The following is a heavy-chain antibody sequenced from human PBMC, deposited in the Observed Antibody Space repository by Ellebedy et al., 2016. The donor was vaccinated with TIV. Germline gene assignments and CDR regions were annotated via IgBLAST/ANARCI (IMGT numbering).Heavy chain of an antibody. Sequence: GESLKISCSVSGFTFGDSAMSWFRQAPGKGLEWIALVRNKVYGGTTKYAASVNGRFTISRDDAKDIAYLQMSSLKTEDTAVYYCARDGSSWFGAHFDYWGQGTLVTVSS. J-gene: IGHJ4*02. CDR3: ARDGSSWFGAHFDY. V-gene: IGHV3-49*03. CDR1: GFTFGDSA. D-gene: IGHD6-13*01. CDR2: VRNKVYGGTT.